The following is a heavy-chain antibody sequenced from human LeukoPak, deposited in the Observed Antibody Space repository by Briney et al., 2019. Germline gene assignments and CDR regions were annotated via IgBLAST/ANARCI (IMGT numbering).Heavy chain of an antibody. CDR2: AHYSGLT. V-gene: IGHV4-59*08. Sequence: SETLSLTCTVSGDSISRDYWSWIRQPPGMGLEWLACAHYSGLTKYKHSHKSRDAISLDAFKNQVSLRLSSVTAGETAVYYCAGHWRDWGQGILVTGSS. CDR1: GDSISRDY. J-gene: IGHJ4*02. CDR3: AGHWRD.